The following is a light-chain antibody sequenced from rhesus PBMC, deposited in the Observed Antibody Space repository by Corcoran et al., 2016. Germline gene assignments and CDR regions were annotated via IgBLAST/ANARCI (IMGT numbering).Light chain of an antibody. CDR3: QQDSNWPFT. J-gene: IGKJ3*01. V-gene: IGKV3S9*01. Sequence: EIVMTQSPATLSLSPGERATLSCRASQSVSSYVAWYQQKPEQAPRLLIYGASSRDTGIPDRFRGSGSVTGFTLTISSLEPEDFAVYYCQQDSNWPFTFGPGTKLDIK. CDR1: QSVSSY. CDR2: GAS.